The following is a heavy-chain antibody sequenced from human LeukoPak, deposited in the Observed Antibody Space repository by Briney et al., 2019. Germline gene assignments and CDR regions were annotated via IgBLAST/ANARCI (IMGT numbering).Heavy chain of an antibody. CDR2: ISAYNCNT. CDR3: ARGKGYYDILTGYYQYNWFDP. D-gene: IGHD3-9*01. V-gene: IGHV1-18*04. J-gene: IGHJ5*02. Sequence: GASVKVSCKTSGYTFTSYGISWVRQAPGQGLEWMGWISAYNCNTNYAQKLQGRVTMITDTSTSTAYMELRSLRSDDTAVYYCARGKGYYDILTGYYQYNWFDPWGQGTLVTVYS. CDR1: GYTFTSYG.